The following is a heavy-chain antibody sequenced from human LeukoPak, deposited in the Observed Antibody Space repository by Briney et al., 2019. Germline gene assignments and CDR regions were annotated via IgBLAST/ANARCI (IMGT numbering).Heavy chain of an antibody. Sequence: GGSLRLSCAASGFTFSDYYMSWIRQAPGEGLEWVSYISSSGSTIYYADSVKGRFTISRDYAKNSLHLQMNSLRAEDTAVYYCARVQPHYYHSSGYPLDYWGQGTLVTVSS. V-gene: IGHV3-11*01. D-gene: IGHD3-22*01. CDR1: GFTFSDYY. CDR2: ISSSGSTI. J-gene: IGHJ4*02. CDR3: ARVQPHYYHSSGYPLDY.